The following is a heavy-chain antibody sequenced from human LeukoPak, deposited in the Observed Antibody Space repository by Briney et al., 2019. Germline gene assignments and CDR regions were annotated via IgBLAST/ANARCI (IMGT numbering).Heavy chain of an antibody. V-gene: IGHV4-59*08. CDR3: ARGYSLDY. CDR1: GDSISSYY. CDR2: IYYSGST. Sequence: SETLSLTCTVSGDSISSYYWSWIRQPPGKGLEWIGYIYYSGSTYYTPSLRGRVTISVDTSKNQFSLNLSSVTAADTAVYYCARGYSLDYWGQGTLVTVSS. D-gene: IGHD5-18*01. J-gene: IGHJ4*02.